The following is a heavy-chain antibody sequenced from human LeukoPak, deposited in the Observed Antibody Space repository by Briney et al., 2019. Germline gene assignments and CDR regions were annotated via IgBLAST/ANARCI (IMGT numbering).Heavy chain of an antibody. V-gene: IGHV3-48*04. CDR1: GFTFSSYS. D-gene: IGHD5-12*01. Sequence: GGSLRLSCAASGFTFSSYSMNWVRQAPGKGLEWVSYISSSSTIYYADSVKGRFTISRDNAKNSLYLQMNSLRAEDTAVYYCAKGSGCDYHYWGQGTLVTVSS. CDR3: AKGSGCDYHY. J-gene: IGHJ4*02. CDR2: ISSSSTI.